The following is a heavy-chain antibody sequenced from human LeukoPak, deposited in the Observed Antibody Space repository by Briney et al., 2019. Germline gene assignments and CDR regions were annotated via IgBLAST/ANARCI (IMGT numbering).Heavy chain of an antibody. J-gene: IGHJ5*02. CDR2: INPSGGTT. D-gene: IGHD5-12*01. V-gene: IGHV1-46*01. CDR1: GYTFTSYS. Sequence: ASVKVSCKASGYTFTSYSIHWVRQAPGQGLEWMGIINPSGGTTTYTQKFQGRVTMTRDTSISTAYMELSRLRSDDTAVYYCAREGLRNYWFDPWGQGTLVTVSS. CDR3: AREGLRNYWFDP.